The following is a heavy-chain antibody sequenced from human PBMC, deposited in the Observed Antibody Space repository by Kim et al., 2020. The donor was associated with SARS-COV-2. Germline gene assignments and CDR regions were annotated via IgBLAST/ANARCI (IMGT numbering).Heavy chain of an antibody. CDR1: GFTFGDYA. CDR2: ISWNSGSI. CDR3: AKDISLCGGDCYYYYYGMDV. Sequence: GGSLRLSCAASGFTFGDYAMHWVRQAPGKGLEWVSGISWNSGSIGYADSVKGRFTISRDNAKNSLYLQMNSLRAEDTALYYCAKDISLCGGDCYYYYYGMDVWGQGTTVTVSS. J-gene: IGHJ6*02. D-gene: IGHD2-21*02. V-gene: IGHV3-9*01.